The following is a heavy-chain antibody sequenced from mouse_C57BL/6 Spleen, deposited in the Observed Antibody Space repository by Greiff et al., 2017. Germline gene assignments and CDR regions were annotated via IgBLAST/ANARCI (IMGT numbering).Heavy chain of an antibody. CDR1: GFTFSSYG. CDR3: ARFLTGTLGHGVDY. CDR2: ISSGGSYT. D-gene: IGHD4-1*01. Sequence: EVKVEESGGDLVKPGASLKLSCAASGFTFSSYGMSWVRQTPDKRLEWVSTISSGGSYTYYPDSVKGRFTLSRDNDKNHLYLQMHSLRSEDTAMYYCARFLTGTLGHGVDYWGQGTTLTVSS. J-gene: IGHJ2*01. V-gene: IGHV5-6*02.